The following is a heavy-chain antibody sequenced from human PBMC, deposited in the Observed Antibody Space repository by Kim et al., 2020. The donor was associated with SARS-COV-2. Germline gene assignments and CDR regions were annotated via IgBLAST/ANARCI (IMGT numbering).Heavy chain of an antibody. D-gene: IGHD2-2*01. Sequence: SETLSLTCTVSGGSISSSSYYWGWIRQPPGKGLEWIGSIYYSGSTYYNPSLKSRVTISVDTSKNQFSLKLSSVTAADTAVYYCARHRARIYCSSTSCSRGGDAFDIWGQGTMVTVSS. J-gene: IGHJ3*02. V-gene: IGHV4-39*01. CDR1: GGSISSSSYY. CDR2: IYYSGST. CDR3: ARHRARIYCSSTSCSRGGDAFDI.